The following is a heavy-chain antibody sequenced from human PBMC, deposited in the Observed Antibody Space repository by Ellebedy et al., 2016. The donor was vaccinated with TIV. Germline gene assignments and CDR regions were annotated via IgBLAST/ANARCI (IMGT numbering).Heavy chain of an antibody. CDR2: INPNSGGT. CDR1: GNTFTDYY. Sequence: AASVKVSCKASGNTFTDYYMHWVRQAPGQGLEWMGWINPNSGGTNYAQKFQGRVTMTRDTSISTAYMELRRLKSDDTAVYFCALIILGADWYFDLWGRGSLVTVSS. V-gene: IGHV1-2*02. J-gene: IGHJ2*01. D-gene: IGHD1-26*01. CDR3: ALIILGADWYFDL.